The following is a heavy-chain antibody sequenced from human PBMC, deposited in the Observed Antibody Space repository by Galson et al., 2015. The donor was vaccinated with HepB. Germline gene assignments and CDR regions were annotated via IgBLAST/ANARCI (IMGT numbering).Heavy chain of an antibody. V-gene: IGHV4-59*01. Sequence: TLSLTCTVSGGSISSYYWSWIRQPPGKGLEWIGYIYYSGSTNYNPSLKSRVTISVDTSKNQFSLKLSSVTAADTAVYYCARGPGYYDSSGYPYYFDYWGQGTLVTVSS. CDR3: ARGPGYYDSSGYPYYFDY. J-gene: IGHJ4*02. CDR2: IYYSGST. CDR1: GGSISSYY. D-gene: IGHD3-22*01.